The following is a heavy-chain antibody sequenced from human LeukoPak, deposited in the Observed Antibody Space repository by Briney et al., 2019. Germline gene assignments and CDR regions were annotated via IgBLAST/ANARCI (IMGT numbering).Heavy chain of an antibody. CDR2: IRPDGSEK. Sequence: GESLRLSCAASGFAFSSYWMSWVRQAPGKGLEWVANIRPDGSEKDYVDSVKGRFTISRDNAKNSLYLQMNSLRAEDTALYYCARIGGWFGNDYWGQGTLVTVSS. D-gene: IGHD3-10*01. J-gene: IGHJ4*02. CDR3: ARIGGWFGNDY. CDR1: GFAFSSYW. V-gene: IGHV3-7*05.